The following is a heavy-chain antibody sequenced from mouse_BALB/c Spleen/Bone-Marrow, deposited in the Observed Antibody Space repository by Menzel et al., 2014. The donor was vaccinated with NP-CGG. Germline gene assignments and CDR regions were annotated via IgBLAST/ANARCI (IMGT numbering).Heavy chain of an antibody. D-gene: IGHD2-1*01. CDR2: VSTGSTII. CDR1: GFTFXNFG. CDR3: ARSHFYGNYFDY. V-gene: IGHV5-17*02. Sequence: EVQLVESGGGLVQPGGSRKLSCAASGFTFXNFGMHWFRQSPEKGLEWVAFVSTGSTIIYYADIVKGRFTISRDNPENTLFLQMTSLRSEDTAIYYCARSHFYGNYFDYWGQGTTLTVSS. J-gene: IGHJ2*01.